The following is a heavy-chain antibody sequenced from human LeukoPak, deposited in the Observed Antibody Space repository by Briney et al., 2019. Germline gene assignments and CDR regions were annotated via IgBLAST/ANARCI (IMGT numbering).Heavy chain of an antibody. CDR1: GFTFSSYG. CDR3: ARDIEEGRGDLRLGFDS. V-gene: IGHV3-33*01. J-gene: IGHJ4*02. Sequence: PGRSLRLSCAASGFTFSSYGMHWVRQAPGKGLEWVALIWYDGGNKYYADSVKGRFTISRDNSRNTLYLQMSSLTAEDTAVYYCARDIEEGRGDLRLGFDSWGQGTLVTVSS. CDR2: IWYDGGNK. D-gene: IGHD7-27*01.